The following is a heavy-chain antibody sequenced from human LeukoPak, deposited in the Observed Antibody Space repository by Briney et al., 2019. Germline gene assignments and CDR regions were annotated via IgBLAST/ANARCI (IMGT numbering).Heavy chain of an antibody. V-gene: IGHV4-39*02. Sequence: SETLSLTCTVSGGSISSSSYYWGWIRRPPGKGLEWIGSIYYSGSTYYNPSLKSRVTISVDTSKNQFSLKLSSVTAADTAVYYCAREPGIWFGEFGGFDPWGQGTLLTVSS. CDR2: IYYSGST. D-gene: IGHD3-10*01. CDR1: GGSISSSSYY. J-gene: IGHJ5*02. CDR3: AREPGIWFGEFGGFDP.